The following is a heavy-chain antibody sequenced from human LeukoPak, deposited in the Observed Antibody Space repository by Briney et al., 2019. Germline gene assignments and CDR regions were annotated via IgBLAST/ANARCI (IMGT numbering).Heavy chain of an antibody. J-gene: IGHJ4*02. CDR3: ARQHGDYEDHFDY. V-gene: IGHV5-51*01. CDR2: IYPGNSDT. Sequence: GESLKISCKGSGYSFTSYWICWVRQMPGKGLEWMGGIYPGNSDTRYNPSFQGQVTISADKSISTAYLQWSSLKAADTAMYYCARQHGDYEDHFDYRGRGTLVTVSS. D-gene: IGHD4-17*01. CDR1: GYSFTSYW.